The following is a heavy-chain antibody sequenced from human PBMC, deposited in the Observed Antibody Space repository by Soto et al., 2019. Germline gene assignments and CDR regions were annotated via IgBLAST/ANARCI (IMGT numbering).Heavy chain of an antibody. CDR2: IYHNGNT. Sequence: QVQLQESGPGLVKPSGTLSLTCGVSSGSISSGIWWNWVRQPPGEGLEWIGEIYHNGNTNYNPSLKSRFTISVDESKNQFFLRLSSVTAADTAVYFCASAARLSPFDYWGQGILVTVSS. CDR3: ASAARLSPFDY. D-gene: IGHD6-6*01. CDR1: SGSISSGIW. V-gene: IGHV4-4*02. J-gene: IGHJ4*02.